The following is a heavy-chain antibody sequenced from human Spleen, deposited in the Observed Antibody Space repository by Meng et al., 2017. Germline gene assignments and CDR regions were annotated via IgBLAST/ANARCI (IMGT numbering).Heavy chain of an antibody. D-gene: IGHD7-27*01. CDR2: IYSGGST. CDR3: AKGKTGTYDY. Sequence: EVQLVESGGGVVKPGRSRRLSCAASGFTVSNYYMSWVRQAPGKGLEWVSLIYSGGSTYYADSVKGRFSISRDNSKNTLYLQMNSLRAEDTAVYYCAKGKTGTYDYWGQGTLVTVSS. V-gene: IGHV3-53*01. J-gene: IGHJ4*02. CDR1: GFTVSNYY.